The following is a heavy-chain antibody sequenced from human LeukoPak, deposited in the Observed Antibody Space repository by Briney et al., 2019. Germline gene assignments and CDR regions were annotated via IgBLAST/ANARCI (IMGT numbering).Heavy chain of an antibody. Sequence: GGSLRLSCAASGFTFSSYWMSWVRQAPGKGLEWVANIKQDGSEKYYVDSVKGRCTISRDNAKNSLSLQLNSLRAEDTAVYYCASALRSFDWSAVNDCWGQGTLVTVSS. CDR2: IKQDGSEK. J-gene: IGHJ4*02. D-gene: IGHD3-9*01. CDR1: GFTFSSYW. CDR3: ASALRSFDWSAVNDC. V-gene: IGHV3-7*01.